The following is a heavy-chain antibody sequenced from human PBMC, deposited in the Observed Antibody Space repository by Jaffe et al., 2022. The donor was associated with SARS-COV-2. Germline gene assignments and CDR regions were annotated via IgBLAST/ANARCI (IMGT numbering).Heavy chain of an antibody. CDR2: ISGSGGST. J-gene: IGHJ4*02. CDR3: ARDRKFPPLKFTTGTHDY. D-gene: IGHD1-1*01. V-gene: IGHV3-23*01. CDR1: GFTFSSYA. Sequence: EVQMLESGGGLVQPGGSLRLSCAASGFTFSSYAMSWVRQAPGKGLEWVSAISGSGGSTYYADSVKGRFTISRDSSKNTLYLQMNSLRAEDTAVYYCARDRKFPPLKFTTGTHDYWGQGTLVTVSS.